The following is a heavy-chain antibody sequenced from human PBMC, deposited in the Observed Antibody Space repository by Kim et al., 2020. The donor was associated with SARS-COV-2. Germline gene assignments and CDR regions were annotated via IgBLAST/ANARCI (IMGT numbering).Heavy chain of an antibody. V-gene: IGHV4-39*01. CDR2: IYYSGST. Sequence: SETLSLTCTVSGGSISSSSYYWGWIRQPPGKGLEWIGSIYYSGSTYYNPSLKSRVTISVDTSKNQFSLKLSSVTAADTAVYYCARRRAFEGGALGLLFDYWGQGTLVTVSS. D-gene: IGHD3-16*01. CDR1: GGSISSSSYY. J-gene: IGHJ4*02. CDR3: ARRRAFEGGALGLLFDY.